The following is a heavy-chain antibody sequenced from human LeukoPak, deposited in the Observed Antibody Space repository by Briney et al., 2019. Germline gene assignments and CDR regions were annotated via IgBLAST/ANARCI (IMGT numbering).Heavy chain of an antibody. CDR3: ATAVKLEPFDY. CDR2: FDSEDGET. CDR1: VYTLTELF. V-gene: IGHV1-24*01. D-gene: IGHD1-1*01. Sequence: ASVKVSCMVSVYTLTELFMHWVRQAPGKGRGWVGGFDSEDGETIYVQKFRGRVSMTEDTSTDTDYMELSRLRSEDTAVYYCATAVKLEPFDYWGQGTLVTVSS. J-gene: IGHJ4*02.